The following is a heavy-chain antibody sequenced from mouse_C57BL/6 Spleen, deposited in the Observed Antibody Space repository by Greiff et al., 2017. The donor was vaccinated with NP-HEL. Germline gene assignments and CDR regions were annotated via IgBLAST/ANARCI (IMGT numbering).Heavy chain of an antibody. D-gene: IGHD3-2*02. CDR1: GYTFTSYW. CDR3: ARWDSSGYVHFDY. CDR2: IDPSDSYT. V-gene: IGHV1-50*01. J-gene: IGHJ2*01. Sequence: QVQLQQPGAELVKPGASVKLSCKASGYTFTSYWMQWVKQRPGQGLEWIGEIDPSDSYTNYNQKFKGKATLTVDTSSSTAYMQLSSLTSEDSAVYYCARWDSSGYVHFDYWGQGTTLTVSS.